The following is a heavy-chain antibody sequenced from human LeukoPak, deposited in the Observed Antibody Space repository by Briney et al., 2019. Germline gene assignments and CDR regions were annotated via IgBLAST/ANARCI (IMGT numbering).Heavy chain of an antibody. CDR2: ISGSGDRT. J-gene: IGHJ4*02. D-gene: IGHD7-27*01. CDR1: GFTFSSYA. V-gene: IGHV3-23*01. Sequence: PGGSLRLSCAASGFTFSSYAMSWVRQAPGKGLEWVSAISGSGDRTYSTDSVKGRFTISRDNSKNTLYLQMNSLRAEDTAVYYCAKKVPANWGSYFDYWGQGTLVTVSS. CDR3: AKKVPANWGSYFDY.